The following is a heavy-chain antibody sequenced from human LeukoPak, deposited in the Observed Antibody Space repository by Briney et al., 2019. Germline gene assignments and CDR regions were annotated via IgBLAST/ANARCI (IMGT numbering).Heavy chain of an antibody. CDR1: GGSFSGYY. J-gene: IGHJ1*01. CDR2: INHSGST. Sequence: PSETLSFTCAVYGGSFSGYYWSWIRQPPGKGLEWIGEINHSGSTNYNPSLKSRVTISVDTSKNQFSLKLSSVTAADTAVYYCARGRYYYDSSGYLPLMRWPFQHWGQGTLVTVSS. D-gene: IGHD3-22*01. CDR3: ARGRYYYDSSGYLPLMRWPFQH. V-gene: IGHV4-34*01.